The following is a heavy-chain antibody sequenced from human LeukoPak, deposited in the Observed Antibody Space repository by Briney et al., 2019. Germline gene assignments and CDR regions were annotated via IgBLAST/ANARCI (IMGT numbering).Heavy chain of an antibody. Sequence: ASVKVSCKASGYTFTSYGISWVRQAPGQGLEWMGWISAYNGNTNYAQKLQGRVIMTTDTSTSTAYMELRSLRSDDTAVYYCARVASRAVAGTPDYWGQGTLVTVSS. CDR2: ISAYNGNT. D-gene: IGHD6-19*01. CDR1: GYTFTSYG. V-gene: IGHV1-18*01. J-gene: IGHJ4*02. CDR3: ARVASRAVAGTPDY.